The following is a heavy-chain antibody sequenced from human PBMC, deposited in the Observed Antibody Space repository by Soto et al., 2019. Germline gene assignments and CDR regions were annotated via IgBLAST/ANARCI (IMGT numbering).Heavy chain of an antibody. CDR2: ISSNGGST. D-gene: IGHD1-26*01. V-gene: IGHV3-64*01. CDR3: ARGYSGYWFDP. Sequence: EVQLVESGGGLVQPGGSLRLSCAASGFTFSSYAMHWVRQAPGKGLEYVSAISSNGGSTYYANSVKGRFTISRDNSKNTLYLQMGSLRAEDMAVYYCARGYSGYWFDPWGQGTLVTVSS. J-gene: IGHJ5*02. CDR1: GFTFSSYA.